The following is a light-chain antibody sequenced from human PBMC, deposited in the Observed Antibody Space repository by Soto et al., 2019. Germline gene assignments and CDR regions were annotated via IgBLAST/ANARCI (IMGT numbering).Light chain of an antibody. CDR3: QQYNSYWWT. CDR2: KAS. Sequence: DIQMTQSPSTLSASVGDRVTITCRASQSISSWFAWYQQKPGKAPKLLIYKASSLESGVPSRFSGSGSGTEFTLTISSLQPDDFATYYCQQYNSYWWTFGQGTKLEIK. CDR1: QSISSW. J-gene: IGKJ2*02. V-gene: IGKV1-5*03.